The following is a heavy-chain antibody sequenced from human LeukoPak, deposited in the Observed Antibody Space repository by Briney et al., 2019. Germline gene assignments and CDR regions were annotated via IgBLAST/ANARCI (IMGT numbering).Heavy chain of an antibody. CDR1: EFTFISYW. CDR2: IKQDGGQI. D-gene: IGHD4-17*01. CDR3: ARLGARQMLEY. J-gene: IGHJ4*02. Sequence: GGSLRLSCAASEFTFISYWMSWVRQAPGRGLEWVANIKQDGGQIYYLESVKGRFTVSRDNAKNSLYLQMNSLRAEDTAVYYCARLGARQMLEYWGQGTLVTVSS. V-gene: IGHV3-7*01.